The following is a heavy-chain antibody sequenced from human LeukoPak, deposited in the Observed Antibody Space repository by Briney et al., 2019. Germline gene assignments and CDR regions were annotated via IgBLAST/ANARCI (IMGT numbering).Heavy chain of an antibody. V-gene: IGHV3-48*03. CDR3: ARAGNCSSTSCYVTAFDI. Sequence: GGSLRLSCAASGFTFSSYEMNWVCQAPGKGLEWVSYISSSGSTIYYADSVKGRSTISRDNAKNSLYLQMNSLRAEDTAVYYCARAGNCSSTSCYVTAFDIWGQGTMVTVSS. D-gene: IGHD2-2*01. CDR1: GFTFSSYE. CDR2: ISSSGSTI. J-gene: IGHJ3*02.